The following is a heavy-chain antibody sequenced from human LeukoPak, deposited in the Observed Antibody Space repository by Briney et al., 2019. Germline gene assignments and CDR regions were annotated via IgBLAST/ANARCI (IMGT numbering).Heavy chain of an antibody. CDR2: INHSGST. Sequence: PSETLSLTCAVYGGSFSGYYWSWIRQPPGKGLEWIGEINHSGSTNYNPSLKSRVTISVDTSKNQFSLKLSSVTAADTAVYYCARHPAGGYYDILTGYLDYWGQGTLVTVSS. CDR1: GGSFSGYY. J-gene: IGHJ4*02. D-gene: IGHD3-9*01. V-gene: IGHV4-34*01. CDR3: ARHPAGGYYDILTGYLDY.